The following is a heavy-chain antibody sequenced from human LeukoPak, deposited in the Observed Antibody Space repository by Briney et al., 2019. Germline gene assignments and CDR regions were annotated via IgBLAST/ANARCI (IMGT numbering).Heavy chain of an antibody. J-gene: IGHJ2*01. CDR2: IYYSGST. Sequence: PSETLSLTCTVSGGSISSYYWSWIRQPPGKGLEWIGYIYYSGSTNYNPSLKSRVTISVDTSKNQFSLKLSSVTAADTAVYYCARGEKPDYDFWSGYYTADWYFDLWGRGTLVTVSS. CDR1: GGSISSYY. V-gene: IGHV4-59*01. CDR3: ARGEKPDYDFWSGYYTADWYFDL. D-gene: IGHD3-3*01.